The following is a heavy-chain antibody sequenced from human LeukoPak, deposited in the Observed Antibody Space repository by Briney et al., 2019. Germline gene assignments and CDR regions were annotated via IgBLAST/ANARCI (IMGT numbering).Heavy chain of an antibody. V-gene: IGHV3-43*02. J-gene: IGHJ4*02. Sequence: GGSLRLSCAASGFTFDDYAMHWVRRAPGKGLEWVSLISGDGDRTYYADSIKGRFTISRDNSRNSLYLQMNSLRSEDTALYYCAKDIRERGYAAFWGQGTLVIVSS. CDR1: GFTFDDYA. CDR2: ISGDGDRT. CDR3: AKDIRERGYAAF. D-gene: IGHD3-22*01.